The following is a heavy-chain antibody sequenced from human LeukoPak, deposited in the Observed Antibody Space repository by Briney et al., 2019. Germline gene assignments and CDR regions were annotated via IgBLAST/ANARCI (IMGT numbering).Heavy chain of an antibody. Sequence: PGGSLRLSCAASGFTFSSYSMNWVRQAPGKGLEWVSSISSSSSYIYYADSVKGRFTISRDNAKNSLYLQMNSLRAKDTAVYYCARDSSDFWSGYSDYWGQGTLVTVSS. CDR3: ARDSSDFWSGYSDY. D-gene: IGHD3-3*01. CDR1: GFTFSSYS. V-gene: IGHV3-21*01. CDR2: ISSSSSYI. J-gene: IGHJ4*02.